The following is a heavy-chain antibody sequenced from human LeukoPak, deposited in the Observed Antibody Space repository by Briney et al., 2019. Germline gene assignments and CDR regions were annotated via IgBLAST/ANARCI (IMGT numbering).Heavy chain of an antibody. J-gene: IGHJ4*02. CDR1: GFTFSDYS. V-gene: IGHV3-21*06. Sequence: GGSLRLSCAASGFTFSDYSINWVRQAPGKGLEWVSSISSRSTYVFYADSVKGRFAISRDNAKNSMYLQLNGLRAEDTAVYYCARFRRDGSNYNDYWGQGTLVTVSS. CDR3: ARFRRDGSNYNDY. CDR2: ISSRSTYV. D-gene: IGHD5-24*01.